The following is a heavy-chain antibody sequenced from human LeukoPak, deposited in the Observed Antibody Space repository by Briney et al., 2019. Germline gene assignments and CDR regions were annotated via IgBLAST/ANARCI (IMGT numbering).Heavy chain of an antibody. CDR1: GFTFSSYE. D-gene: IGHD6-19*01. Sequence: GGSLRLSCAASGFTFSSYEMNWVRQAPGKGPEWVSYISSSGGTIYYADSVKGRFSISRDNGKNSMYLQMNSLRAEDTAVYHCARQYGSGWDPFDYWGQGTLVTVST. CDR3: ARQYGSGWDPFDY. J-gene: IGHJ4*02. V-gene: IGHV3-48*03. CDR2: ISSSGGTI.